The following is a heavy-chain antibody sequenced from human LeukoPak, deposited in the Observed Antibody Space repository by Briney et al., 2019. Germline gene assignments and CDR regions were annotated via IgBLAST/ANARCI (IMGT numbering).Heavy chain of an antibody. J-gene: IGHJ4*02. V-gene: IGHV3-48*01. Sequence: GGSLRLSCAASGFTFSSYSMNWVRQAPGKGLEWVSYISSSSSTIYYADSVKGRFTISRDNAKNSLYLQMNSLRAEDTAVHYCARVRPYSSSWSIPFDYWGQGTLVTVSS. CDR3: ARVRPYSSSWSIPFDY. CDR1: GFTFSSYS. CDR2: ISSSSSTI. D-gene: IGHD6-13*01.